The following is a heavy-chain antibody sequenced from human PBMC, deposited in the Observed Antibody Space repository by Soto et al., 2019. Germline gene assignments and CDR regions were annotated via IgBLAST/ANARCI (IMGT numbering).Heavy chain of an antibody. V-gene: IGHV3-23*01. CDR1: GFTFSSYA. D-gene: IGHD6-13*01. Sequence: GGSLRLSCAASGFTFSSYAMSWVRQAPGKGLEWVSAISGSGGSTYYADSVKGRFTISRDNSKNTLYLQMNSLRAEDTAVYYCAKVVGYSSSWYSEMLFDYWGQGTLVTVSS. CDR2: ISGSGGST. CDR3: AKVVGYSSSWYSEMLFDY. J-gene: IGHJ4*02.